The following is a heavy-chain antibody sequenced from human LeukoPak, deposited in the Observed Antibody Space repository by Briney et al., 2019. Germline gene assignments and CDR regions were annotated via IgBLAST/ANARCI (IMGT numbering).Heavy chain of an antibody. CDR3: AKDPDVVVPAATDY. D-gene: IGHD2-2*01. CDR2: IRYDGSNK. Sequence: GGSLRLSCAASGFTFSSYGMHWVRQAPGKGLEWVAFIRYDGSNKYYADSVKGRFTISRDNSKNTLYLQMNSLRAEDTAVYYCAKDPDVVVPAATDYWGQGTLVTVPS. V-gene: IGHV3-30*02. CDR1: GFTFSSYG. J-gene: IGHJ4*02.